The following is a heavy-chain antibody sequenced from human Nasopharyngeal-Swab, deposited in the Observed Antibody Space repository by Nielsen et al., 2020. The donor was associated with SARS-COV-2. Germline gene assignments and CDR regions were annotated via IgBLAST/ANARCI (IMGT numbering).Heavy chain of an antibody. CDR3: AREYSGSYLGVDY. CDR1: GFTFSDYY. J-gene: IGHJ4*02. CDR2: ISSSSSYT. D-gene: IGHD1-26*01. V-gene: IGHV3-11*06. Sequence: GGSLRLSCAASGFTFSDYYMSWIRQAPGKGLEWVSYISSSSSYTNYADSVKGRFTISRDNAKNSLYLQMNSLRAEDTAVYYCAREYSGSYLGVDYGGQGTLVTVLL.